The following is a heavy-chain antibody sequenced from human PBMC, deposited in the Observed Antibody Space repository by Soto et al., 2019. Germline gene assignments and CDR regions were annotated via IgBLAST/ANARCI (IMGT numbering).Heavy chain of an antibody. V-gene: IGHV1-2*04. CDR1: GYTFTGYY. CDR3: ARQGDSGLGEFDY. CDR2: IKPDSGDS. D-gene: IGHD3-10*01. Sequence: QVQLVQSGTEVKKPGASVKVSCKASGYTFTGYYIHWVRQAPGQGLEWTGWIKPDSGDSKSAQNFQGWVTMTMDTSINTVYMELSMLKSDDTGVYYCARQGDSGLGEFDYWGRGTLVTVSS. J-gene: IGHJ4*02.